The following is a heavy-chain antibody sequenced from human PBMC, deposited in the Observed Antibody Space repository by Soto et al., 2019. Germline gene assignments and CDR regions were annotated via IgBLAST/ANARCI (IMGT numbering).Heavy chain of an antibody. Sequence: QVQLVQSGAEVKKPGSSVKVSCNASGGTFSSYTINWVRQAPVQGLEWVGRIIPILGIAKNAQKFQGRVTITADKSTSTAYMELSSLRSEDTAVYYCAAEYGANSAWGQGTLVTVSS. D-gene: IGHD4-17*01. CDR2: IIPILGIA. CDR1: GGTFSSYT. J-gene: IGHJ4*02. V-gene: IGHV1-69*02. CDR3: AAEYGANSA.